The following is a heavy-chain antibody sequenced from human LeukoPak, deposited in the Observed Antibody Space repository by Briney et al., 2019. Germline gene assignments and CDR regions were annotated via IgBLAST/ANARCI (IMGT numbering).Heavy chain of an antibody. CDR1: GGSFSGYY. CDR3: AGHYYDSSGYYWFDY. CDR2: INHSGST. D-gene: IGHD3-22*01. V-gene: IGHV4-34*01. Sequence: SETLSLTCAVYGGSFSGYYWSWIRQPPGKGLEWIGEINHSGSTNYNPSLKSRVTISVDTSKNQFSLKLSSVTAADTAVYYCAGHYYDSSGYYWFDYWGQGTLVTVSS. J-gene: IGHJ4*02.